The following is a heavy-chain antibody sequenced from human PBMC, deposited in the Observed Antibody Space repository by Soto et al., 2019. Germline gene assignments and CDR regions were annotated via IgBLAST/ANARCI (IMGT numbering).Heavy chain of an antibody. J-gene: IGHJ6*02. V-gene: IGHV1-18*01. CDR1: GYTFTSYG. CDR3: ARDFIGMVRGVIHVYYYYGMYV. CDR2: ISAYNGNT. Sequence: QVQLVQSGAEVKKPGASVKVSCKASGYTFTSYGISWVRQAPGQGLEWMGWISAYNGNTNYAQKLQGRVTMTTDTSTSTAYMELRSLRSDDTAVYYCARDFIGMVRGVIHVYYYYGMYVWGQGTTVTVS. D-gene: IGHD3-10*01.